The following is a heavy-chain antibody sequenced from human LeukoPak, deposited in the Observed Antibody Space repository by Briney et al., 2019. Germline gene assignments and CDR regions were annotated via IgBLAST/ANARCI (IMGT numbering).Heavy chain of an antibody. V-gene: IGHV3-30*04. CDR2: ISYDGSNK. D-gene: IGHD6-19*01. J-gene: IGHJ4*02. CDR1: GITFNTYS. CDR3: AKDQIGWAPGYVSGPLDQ. Sequence: GGSLRLSCAASGITFNTYSMHWVRQAPGKGLEWVAAISYDGSNKYYADSVKGRFTVSRDNSKNTLYLQMTSLRTEDTAVYYCAKDQIGWAPGYVSGPLDQWGQGTLVTVSS.